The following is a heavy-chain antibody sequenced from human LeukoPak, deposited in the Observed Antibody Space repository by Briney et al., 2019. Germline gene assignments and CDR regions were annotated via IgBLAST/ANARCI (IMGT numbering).Heavy chain of an antibody. J-gene: IGHJ6*03. D-gene: IGHD3-10*01. CDR2: IYPGDSDT. CDR3: ARRRRYYGSGSYNYYYYYMDV. CDR1: GYSFTSYW. Sequence: GESLKISCKGSGYSFTSYWIGWVRQLPGKGLEWMGIIYPGDSDTRYSPSFQGQVTISADKSISTAYLQWSSLKASDTAMYYCARRRRYYGSGSYNYYYYYMDVWGKGTTVTVSS. V-gene: IGHV5-51*01.